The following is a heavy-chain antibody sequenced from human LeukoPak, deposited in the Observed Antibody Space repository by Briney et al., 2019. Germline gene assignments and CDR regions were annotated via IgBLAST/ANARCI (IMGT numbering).Heavy chain of an antibody. V-gene: IGHV1-8*03. Sequence: GASVKVSCKASGYTFTSYDINWVRQATGQGLEWMGWMNPNSGNTGYAQRFQGRVTITRNTSISTAYMELSSLRSEDTAVYYCARYYYGSGRREGDVDYWGQGTLVTVSS. CDR1: GYTFTSYD. J-gene: IGHJ4*02. D-gene: IGHD3-10*01. CDR3: ARYYYGSGRREGDVDY. CDR2: MNPNSGNT.